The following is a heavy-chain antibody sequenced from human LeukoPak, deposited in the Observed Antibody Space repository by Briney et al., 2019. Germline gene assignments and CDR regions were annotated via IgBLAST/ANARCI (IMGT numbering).Heavy chain of an antibody. J-gene: IGHJ4*02. V-gene: IGHV1-8*01. D-gene: IGHD6-19*01. CDR3: ARAPDWSSGWSGYYFDY. CDR2: MNPNSRNT. Sequence: ASVKVSCKASGYTFTSYDINWVRQTTGQGLEWMGWMNPNSRNTGYAQKFQGRVTMTRNTSISTAYMELNSLRSEDTAVYYCARAPDWSSGWSGYYFDYWGQGTLVTVSS. CDR1: GYTFTSYD.